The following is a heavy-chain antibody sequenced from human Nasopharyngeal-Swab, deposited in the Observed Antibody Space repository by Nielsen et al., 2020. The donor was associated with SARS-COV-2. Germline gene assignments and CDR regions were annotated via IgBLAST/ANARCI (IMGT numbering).Heavy chain of an antibody. V-gene: IGHV3-64D*06. D-gene: IGHD3-10*01. Sequence: GESLKISCSASGFTFSSYAMHWVRQAPGKGLEYVSAISSNGGSTYYADSVKGRFTISRDNSKNTLYLQMSSLRAEDTAVYYCVKPVHITIVRGVMSGPNWFDPWGQGTLVTVSS. CDR1: GFTFSSYA. CDR3: VKPVHITIVRGVMSGPNWFDP. J-gene: IGHJ5*02. CDR2: ISSNGGST.